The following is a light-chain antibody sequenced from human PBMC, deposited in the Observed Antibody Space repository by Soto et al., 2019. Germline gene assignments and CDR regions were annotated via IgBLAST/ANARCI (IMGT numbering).Light chain of an antibody. Sequence: SYELTQPPSVSVAPGQTARITCGGNNIGSKSVHWYQQKPGQAPVLVVYDDSDRPSGIPERFSGSKSGNTVTLTISGVEAGDEADYYCQVWDRTTDFVVFGGGTKVTVL. CDR2: DDS. V-gene: IGLV3-21*02. CDR3: QVWDRTTDFVV. J-gene: IGLJ2*01. CDR1: NIGSKS.